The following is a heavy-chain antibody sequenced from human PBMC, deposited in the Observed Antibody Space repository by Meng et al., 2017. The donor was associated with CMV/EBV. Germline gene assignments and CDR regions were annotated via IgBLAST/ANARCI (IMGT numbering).Heavy chain of an antibody. V-gene: IGHV3-9*01. D-gene: IGHD6-6*01. CDR2: ISWNSGSI. CDR1: GFTFDDYA. Sequence: SLKISCAASGFTFDDYAMHWVRQAPGKGLEWVSGISWNSGSIGYADSVKGRFTISRDNAKNSLYLQMNSLRAEDTALYYRAKAAARSWFDPWGQGTLVTVSS. J-gene: IGHJ5*02. CDR3: AKAAARSWFDP.